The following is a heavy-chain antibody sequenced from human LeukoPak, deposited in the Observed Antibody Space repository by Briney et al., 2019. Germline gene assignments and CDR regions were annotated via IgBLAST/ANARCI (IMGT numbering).Heavy chain of an antibody. Sequence: ASVTVSCKASGYTFTGYYIHWVRQAPGQGLEWMGWINPNSGGTNYAQKFQGRVTMTRDASISTAYTELSRLRSDDTAVYYCARDPSHSSSRNFDYWGQGTLVTVSS. J-gene: IGHJ4*02. CDR2: INPNSGGT. CDR3: ARDPSHSSSRNFDY. V-gene: IGHV1-2*02. CDR1: GYTFTGYY. D-gene: IGHD6-13*01.